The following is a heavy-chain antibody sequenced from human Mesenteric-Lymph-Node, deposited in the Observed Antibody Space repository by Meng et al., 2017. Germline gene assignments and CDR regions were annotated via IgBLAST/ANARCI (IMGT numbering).Heavy chain of an antibody. J-gene: IGHJ4*02. D-gene: IGHD5-12*01. CDR3: ARDCRPDSGYDIDY. Sequence: GQLVGSGGGVVQPGGSLRLSCAASGFTFNIYGMHWVRQAPGKGLEWVAVISYDGSNKYYADSVKGRFTISRDNSKNTLYLQMNSLRAEDTAVYFCARDCRPDSGYDIDYWGQGTLVTVSS. V-gene: IGHV3-30*19. CDR1: GFTFNIYG. CDR2: ISYDGSNK.